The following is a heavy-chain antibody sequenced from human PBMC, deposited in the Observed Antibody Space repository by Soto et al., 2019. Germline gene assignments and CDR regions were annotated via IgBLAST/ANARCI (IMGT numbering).Heavy chain of an antibody. V-gene: IGHV4-31*11. CDR2: IYYSGST. CDR3: ARRAGNRRGYPIDS. J-gene: IGHJ4*02. CDR1: GGSIRSDGSY. Sequence: QVQLQESGPGLVKPSQTLSLTCAVSGGSIRSDGSYWTWIRQLPGGGLEWIGDIYYSGSTSYNPSLESRASISVDSSEKQFSRRQTSVTAADTAVYYCARRAGNRRGYPIDSWGQGTLVTVSS. D-gene: IGHD5-18*01.